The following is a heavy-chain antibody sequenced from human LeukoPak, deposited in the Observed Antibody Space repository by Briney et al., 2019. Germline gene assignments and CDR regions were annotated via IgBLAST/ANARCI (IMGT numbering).Heavy chain of an antibody. CDR3: ARVWSYYNYGMDV. Sequence: GASVKVSCKTSGYTFTTYYIHWVRQAPGQGLEWMGMINPSGGSTSYAQILQGRITMTRDTSTSTVYMELTSLRSEDTAVYYCARVWSYYNYGMDVWGQGTTVTVSS. J-gene: IGHJ6*02. CDR2: INPSGGST. D-gene: IGHD2-21*01. CDR1: GYTFTTYY. V-gene: IGHV1-46*04.